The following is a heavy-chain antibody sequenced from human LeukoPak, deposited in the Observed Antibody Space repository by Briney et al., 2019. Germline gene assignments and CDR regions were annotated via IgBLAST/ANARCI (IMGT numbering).Heavy chain of an antibody. CDR1: GYSIRSGYY. V-gene: IGHV4-38-2*01. J-gene: IGHJ4*02. D-gene: IGHD4-11*01. Sequence: PSETLSLTCAVSGYSIRSGYYWGWIRQPPGKGLEWIGSIYHSGSTYYNPSLKSRVTISVDTSKNQFSLKLSSVTAADTAVYYCARHAYSNYLLDYWGQGTLVTVSS. CDR3: ARHAYSNYLLDY. CDR2: IYHSGST.